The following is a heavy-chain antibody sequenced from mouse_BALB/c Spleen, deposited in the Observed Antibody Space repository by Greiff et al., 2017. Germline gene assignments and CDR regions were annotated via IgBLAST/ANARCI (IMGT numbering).Heavy chain of an antibody. D-gene: IGHD4-1*01. V-gene: IGHV1-69*02. Sequence: VQLQQPGAELVRPGASVKLSCKASGYTFTSYWINWVKQRPGQGLEWIGNIYPSDSYTNYNQKFKDKATLTVDKSSSTAYMQLSSPTSEDSAVYYCTRELGNYAMDYWGQGTSVTVSS. J-gene: IGHJ4*01. CDR3: TRELGNYAMDY. CDR2: IYPSDSYT. CDR1: GYTFTSYW.